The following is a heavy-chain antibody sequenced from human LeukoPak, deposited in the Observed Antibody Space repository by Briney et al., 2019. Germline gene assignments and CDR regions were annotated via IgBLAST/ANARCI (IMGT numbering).Heavy chain of an antibody. CDR1: GFTFSNYA. Sequence: PGGSLRLSCAASGFTFSNYAMYCVRHAPGKGREGVAFSTYGGSNKDYADSVKGRFTISRDNYKKTLYLQMNSLRAEDTAVYYSAKDRANAWSPDYWGQGTLVTVSS. CDR3: AKDRANAWSPDY. J-gene: IGHJ4*02. CDR2: STYGGSNK. D-gene: IGHD3-3*01. V-gene: IGHV3-30*02.